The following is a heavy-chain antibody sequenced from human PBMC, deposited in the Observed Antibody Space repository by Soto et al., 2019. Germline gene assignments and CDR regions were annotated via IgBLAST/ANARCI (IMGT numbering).Heavy chain of an antibody. CDR1: GFPFSSYS. J-gene: IGHJ4*02. CDR3: ASHPRDSSGYWYYFDY. Sequence: GGSLRLSCAASGFPFSSYSMNWVRPAPGKGLEWVSSISSSSSYIYYADSVKGRFTISRDNAKNSLYLQMNSLRAEDTAVYYYASHPRDSSGYWYYFDYWGQGTLVTVSS. V-gene: IGHV3-21*01. CDR2: ISSSSSYI. D-gene: IGHD3-22*01.